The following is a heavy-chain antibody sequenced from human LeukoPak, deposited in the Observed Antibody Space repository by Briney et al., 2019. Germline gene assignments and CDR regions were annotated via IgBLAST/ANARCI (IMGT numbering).Heavy chain of an antibody. Sequence: GRSLRLSCAASGFTFSSYSMNWVRQAPGKGLEWVSSISSSSSYIYYADSVKGRFTISRDNAKNSLYLQMNSLRAEDTAVYYCARDWDTGFNDYWGQGTLVTVSS. CDR2: ISSSSSYI. CDR3: ARDWDTGFNDY. D-gene: IGHD1-14*01. J-gene: IGHJ4*02. V-gene: IGHV3-21*01. CDR1: GFTFSSYS.